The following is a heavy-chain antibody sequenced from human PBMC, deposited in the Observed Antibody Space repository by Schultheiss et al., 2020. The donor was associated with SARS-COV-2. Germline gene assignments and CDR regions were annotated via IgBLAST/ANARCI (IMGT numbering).Heavy chain of an antibody. V-gene: IGHV3-33*01. CDR2: IWRDVTDK. D-gene: IGHD1-20*01. CDR1: GFTLSTYG. Sequence: GESLKISCAASGFTLSTYGVHWVRQAPGKGLEWVALIWRDVTDKHYADSVKGRFTISRDSSKNTVYLQMNSLRAEDTAVYYCARDPYNWKQRGWFDPWGQGTLVTVSS. CDR3: ARDPYNWKQRGWFDP. J-gene: IGHJ5*02.